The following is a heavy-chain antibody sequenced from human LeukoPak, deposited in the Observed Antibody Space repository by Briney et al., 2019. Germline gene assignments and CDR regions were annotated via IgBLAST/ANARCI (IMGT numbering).Heavy chain of an antibody. CDR1: GFTFSSYT. Sequence: PGGSLRLSCAASGFTFSSYTMNWVRQAPGKGLEWVSSITSSSSYIYYADSVKGRFTISRDDAKNSLYLQMNSLKIDDTAVYYCTGGSSGYPDYWGQGTLVTVSS. CDR2: ITSSSSYI. CDR3: TGGSSGYPDY. D-gene: IGHD3-22*01. J-gene: IGHJ4*02. V-gene: IGHV3-21*03.